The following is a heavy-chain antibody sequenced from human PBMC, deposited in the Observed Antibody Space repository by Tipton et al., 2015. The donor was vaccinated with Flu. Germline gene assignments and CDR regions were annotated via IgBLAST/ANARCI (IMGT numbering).Heavy chain of an antibody. V-gene: IGHV4-4*08. Sequence: LRLSCTVSGGSISSYYWSWIRQPPGKGLEWIGNICPGSPYYNPSLRSRVTMSVARSNDQFSLRLTSVTAADTAVYFCARRTFSNYVSEPKNWFDFWGQGTLVTVSS. CDR2: ICPGSP. D-gene: IGHD4-11*01. CDR3: ARRTFSNYVSEPKNWFDF. J-gene: IGHJ5*01. CDR1: GGSISSYY.